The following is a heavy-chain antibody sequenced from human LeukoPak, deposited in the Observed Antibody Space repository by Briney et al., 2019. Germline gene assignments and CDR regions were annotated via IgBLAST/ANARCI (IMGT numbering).Heavy chain of an antibody. V-gene: IGHV3-30*04. J-gene: IGHJ4*02. CDR3: ARGGATVTWGFFDY. CDR2: ISDEGSNK. Sequence: GGSLRLSCAASGFTFSSYAIHWVRQAPGKGLEWVAVISDEGSNKYYADSMKGRFTISRDSSNNTVYLQMNSLRVEDTAIYYCARGGATVTWGFFDYWGQGTLVTVSS. D-gene: IGHD4-17*01. CDR1: GFTFSSYA.